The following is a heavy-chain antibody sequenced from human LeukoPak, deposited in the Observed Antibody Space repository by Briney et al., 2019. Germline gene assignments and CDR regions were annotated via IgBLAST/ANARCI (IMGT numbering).Heavy chain of an antibody. CDR3: ARSGLYSSSPTIWFDP. Sequence: GGSLRLSCAASGFTFSSYWMSWVRQAPGKGLEWVANIKQDGSEKYYVDSVKGRFTISRDNAKNSLYLQMNSLRAEDTAVYYCARSGLYSSSPTIWFDPWGQGTLVTVSS. CDR2: IKQDGSEK. CDR1: GFTFSSYW. J-gene: IGHJ5*02. D-gene: IGHD6-13*01. V-gene: IGHV3-7*01.